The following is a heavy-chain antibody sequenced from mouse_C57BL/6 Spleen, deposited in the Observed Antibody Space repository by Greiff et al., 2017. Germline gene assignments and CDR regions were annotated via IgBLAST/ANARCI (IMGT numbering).Heavy chain of an antibody. D-gene: IGHD1-1*01. CDR1: GFTFTDYY. CDR2: VYPYNGGT. CDR3: ARDYYYGSSFHFDY. Sequence: EVKLVESGPVLVKPGPSVKISCKASGFTFTDYYMHWVKQSHGKSLEWIGLVYPYNGGTSYNQKFKGKATLTVDTSSSTAYMELNSLTSEDSAVYYCARDYYYGSSFHFDYWGQGTTLTVSS. V-gene: IGHV1-36*01. J-gene: IGHJ2*01.